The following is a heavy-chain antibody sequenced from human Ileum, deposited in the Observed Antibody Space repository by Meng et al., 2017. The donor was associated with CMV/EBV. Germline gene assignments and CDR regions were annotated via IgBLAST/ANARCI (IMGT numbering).Heavy chain of an antibody. Sequence: EVEVGVSGAGSVQRGWCLGFACVGSGFTFSGSWTPWVRQAQGEGLVWLSRIYHDGSITYYADSVKGRFTISRNNAKNTLNLQMNSLRADDRAVYYCARGPGYLGQGTLVTVSS. V-gene: IGHV3-74*01. J-gene: IGHJ4*02. CDR3: ARGPGY. CDR1: GFTFSGSW. CDR2: IYHDGSIT.